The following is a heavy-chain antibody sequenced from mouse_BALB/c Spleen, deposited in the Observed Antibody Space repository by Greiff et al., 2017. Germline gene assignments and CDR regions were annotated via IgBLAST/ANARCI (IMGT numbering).Heavy chain of an antibody. J-gene: IGHJ4*01. CDR3: TIYGSSYFYCAMDY. V-gene: IGHV1S22*01. CDR2: IYPGSGST. Sequence: LQQPGSELVRPGASVKLSCKASGYTFTSYWMHWVKQRPGQGLEWIGNIYPGSGSTNYDEKFKSKATLTVDTSSSTAYMQLSSLTSEDSAVYYCTIYGSSYFYCAMDYWGQGTSVTVSS. D-gene: IGHD1-1*01. CDR1: GYTFTSYW.